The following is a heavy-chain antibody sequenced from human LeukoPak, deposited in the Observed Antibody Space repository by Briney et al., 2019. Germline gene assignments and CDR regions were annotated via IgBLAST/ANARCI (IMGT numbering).Heavy chain of an antibody. CDR1: GYKLTDDY. D-gene: IGHD3-16*01. CDR2: INPDSGFT. CDR3: APTAEAYTSWWKV. J-gene: IGHJ4*02. V-gene: IGHV1-2*02. Sequence: ASVKVSCKASGYKLTDDYMHWVRQAPGQGLEFMGWINPDSGFTNYAQKFKGRVTMTRDTSISTAYLEVRSLTSDDTAVYYCAPTAEAYTSWWKVWGQGTLVTVSP.